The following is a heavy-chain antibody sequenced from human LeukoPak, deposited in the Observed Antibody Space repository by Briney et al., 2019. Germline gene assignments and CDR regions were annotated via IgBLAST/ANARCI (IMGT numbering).Heavy chain of an antibody. CDR2: INPNSGGT. Sequence: GASVKVSCKASGYTFTGYAMNWVRQAPGQGLEWMGRINPNSGGTNYAQKFQGRVTMTRDTSISTAYMELSRLRSDDTAVYYCASLQGDYDSSGTDYWGQGTLVTVSS. V-gene: IGHV1-2*06. D-gene: IGHD3-22*01. J-gene: IGHJ4*02. CDR1: GYTFTGYA. CDR3: ASLQGDYDSSGTDY.